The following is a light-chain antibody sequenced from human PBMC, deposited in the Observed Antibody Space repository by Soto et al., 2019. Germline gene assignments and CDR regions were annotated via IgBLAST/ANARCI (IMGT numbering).Light chain of an antibody. CDR3: QQYNDWPWT. CDR2: AAS. Sequence: IVMTQSPATLSVSPGERATLSCRASQRVSFNLAWYQQKPGQAPRLLIYAASTRATGIPGRFSGSGSGTEVTLTISSLQSEDFAVYYCQQYNDWPWTFGQGTKVEIK. V-gene: IGKV3-15*01. J-gene: IGKJ1*01. CDR1: QRVSFN.